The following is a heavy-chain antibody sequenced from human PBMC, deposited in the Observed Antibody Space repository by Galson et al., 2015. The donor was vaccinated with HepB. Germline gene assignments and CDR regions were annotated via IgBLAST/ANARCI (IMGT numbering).Heavy chain of an antibody. CDR3: ARMVTSGAPYFDS. Sequence: SVKVSCKASGYIFTNYDIVWVRQAPGQGLEWMGWISADNGNTNYEQRLQGRVTMTTDTSTTTAYMDLRSLRSDDTAVYYCARMVTSGAPYFDSWGQGTLVTVSP. V-gene: IGHV1-18*01. D-gene: IGHD4-23*01. CDR1: GYIFTNYD. J-gene: IGHJ4*02. CDR2: ISADNGNT.